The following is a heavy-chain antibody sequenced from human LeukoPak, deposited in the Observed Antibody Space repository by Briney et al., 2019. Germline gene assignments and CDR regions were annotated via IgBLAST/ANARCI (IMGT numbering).Heavy chain of an antibody. V-gene: IGHV4-39*07. D-gene: IGHD2-21*01. CDR1: GGSISSSSYY. CDR3: ARGPSYCGGDCHYYFDY. Sequence: SETLSLTCTVSGGSISSSSYYWGWIRQPPGKGLEWIGSIYYSGSTYYNPSLKNRVTISVDTSKNQFSLKLSSVTAADTAAYYCARGPSYCGGDCHYYFDYWGQGTLVTVSS. CDR2: IYYSGST. J-gene: IGHJ4*02.